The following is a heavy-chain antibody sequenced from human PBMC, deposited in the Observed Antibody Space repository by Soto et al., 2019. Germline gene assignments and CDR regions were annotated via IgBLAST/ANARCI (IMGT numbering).Heavy chain of an antibody. J-gene: IGHJ1*01. CDR2: ISGSGGST. D-gene: IGHD6-19*01. CDR1: GFTSSSYA. CDR3: AKDSGWQWLDPSAEYFPH. Sequence: PGGSLRLSCAASGFTSSSYAMSWVRQAPGKGLEWVSAISGSGGSTYYADSVKGRFTISRDNSKNTLYLQMNSLRAEDTAVYYCAKDSGWQWLDPSAEYFPHWGQGTLVPVSS. V-gene: IGHV3-23*01.